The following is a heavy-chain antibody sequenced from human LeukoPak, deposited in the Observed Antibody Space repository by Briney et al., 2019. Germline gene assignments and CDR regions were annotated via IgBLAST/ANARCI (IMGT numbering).Heavy chain of an antibody. D-gene: IGHD1-26*01. CDR1: GFTFSSYW. CDR3: ASSTVGATWTFDY. CDR2: IKQDGSEK. Sequence: GGSLRLSCAASGFTFSSYWMSWVRQAPGKGLEWVANIKQDGSEKYYVDSVKGRFTISRDNAKNTLYLQMDFLRAEDTAVYYCASSTVGATWTFDYWGQGTLVTVSS. V-gene: IGHV3-7*01. J-gene: IGHJ4*02.